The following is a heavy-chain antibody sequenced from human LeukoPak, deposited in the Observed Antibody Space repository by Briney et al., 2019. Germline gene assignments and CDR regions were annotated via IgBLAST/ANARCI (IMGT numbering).Heavy chain of an antibody. V-gene: IGHV4-59*01. D-gene: IGHD6-19*01. J-gene: IGHJ4*02. CDR2: IYYSGST. Sequence: KPSETLSLTCTVSGGSISSYYWSWIRQPPGEGLEWIGYIYYSGSTNYNPSLKSRVTISVDTSKNQFSLKLSSVTAADTAVYYCARGGVAGLKQYYFDYWGQGTLVTVSS. CDR1: GGSISSYY. CDR3: ARGGVAGLKQYYFDY.